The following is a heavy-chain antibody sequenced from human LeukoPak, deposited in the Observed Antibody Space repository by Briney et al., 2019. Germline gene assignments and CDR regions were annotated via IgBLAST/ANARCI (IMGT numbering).Heavy chain of an antibody. J-gene: IGHJ4*02. CDR3: AKDATVGGERKYYAY. CDR2: ISWNSGSI. V-gene: IGHV3-9*01. Sequence: GGSLRLSCAASGFTFDDYAIHWVRQAPGKGLEWVSGISWNSGSIGYADSVKGRFTISRDNAKNSLYLQMNSLRAEDTALYYCAKDATVGGERKYYAYSGQATLVTVSS. D-gene: IGHD4-11*01. CDR1: GFTFDDYA.